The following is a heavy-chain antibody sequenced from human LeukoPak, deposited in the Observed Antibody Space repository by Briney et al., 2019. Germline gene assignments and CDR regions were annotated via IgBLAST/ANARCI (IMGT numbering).Heavy chain of an antibody. CDR3: AKDPHVLLWFGELLPDFDY. CDR1: GFTFSSYA. D-gene: IGHD3-10*01. CDR2: ISGSGGST. V-gene: IGHV3-23*01. J-gene: IGHJ4*02. Sequence: GGSLRLSCAASGFTFSSYAMSWVCQAPGKGLEWVSAISGSGGSTYYADSVKGRFTISRDNSKNTLYLQMNSLRAEDTAVYYCAKDPHVLLWFGELLPDFDYWGQGTLVTVSS.